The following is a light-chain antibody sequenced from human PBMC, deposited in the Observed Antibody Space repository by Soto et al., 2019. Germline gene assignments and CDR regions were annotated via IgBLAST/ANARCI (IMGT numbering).Light chain of an antibody. Sequence: QPVLTQPASVSGSPGQSITISCTGTSSDVGGYNSVSWYQHHPGKVPKLMIYEVSYRPSGVSNRFSGSKSGSTATLTISGRQAEDEADYYCSSYTSSSTYVFGTGTKLTVL. J-gene: IGLJ1*01. CDR3: SSYTSSSTYV. CDR1: SSDVGGYNS. V-gene: IGLV2-14*01. CDR2: EVS.